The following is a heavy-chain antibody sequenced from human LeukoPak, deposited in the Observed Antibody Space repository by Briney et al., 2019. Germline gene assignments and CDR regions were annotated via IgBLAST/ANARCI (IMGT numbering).Heavy chain of an antibody. J-gene: IGHJ4*02. CDR1: GYTFTGYY. D-gene: IGHD2-15*01. CDR3: ARETYCSGGSCYSADY. Sequence: ASVKVSCKASGYTFTGYYTHWVRQAPGQGLEWMGWINPNSGGTNYAQKFQGRVTMTRDTSISTAYMELSRLRSDDTAVYYCARETYCSGGSCYSADYWGQGTLVTVSS. CDR2: INPNSGGT. V-gene: IGHV1-2*02.